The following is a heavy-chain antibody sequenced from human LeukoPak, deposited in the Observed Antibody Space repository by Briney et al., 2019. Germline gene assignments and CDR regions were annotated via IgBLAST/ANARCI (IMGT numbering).Heavy chain of an antibody. D-gene: IGHD6-13*01. CDR3: AGSSWYVDDAFDI. J-gene: IGHJ3*02. CDR2: IVVGSGNT. V-gene: IGHV1-58*01. CDR1: GFTFTSSA. Sequence: SVKVSCKASGFTFTSSAVQWVRQARGQRLEWIGWIVVGSGNTNYAQKFQERVTITRDMSTSTAYMELSSLRSEDTAVYYCAGSSWYVDDAFDIWGQGTMVTVSS.